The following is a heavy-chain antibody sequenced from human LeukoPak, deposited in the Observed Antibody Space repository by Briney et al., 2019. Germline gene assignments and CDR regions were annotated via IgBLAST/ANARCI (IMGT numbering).Heavy chain of an antibody. J-gene: IGHJ4*02. Sequence: SETLSHTCTVSGGSISSYYWSWIRQPAGKGLEWIGRIYTSDSTNYNPSLKSRVTMSVDTSKNQFSLKLNSVTAADTAVYYCARETNSSSWRALDYWGQGTLVTVSS. CDR2: IYTSDST. CDR1: GGSISSYY. D-gene: IGHD6-13*01. V-gene: IGHV4-4*07. CDR3: ARETNSSSWRALDY.